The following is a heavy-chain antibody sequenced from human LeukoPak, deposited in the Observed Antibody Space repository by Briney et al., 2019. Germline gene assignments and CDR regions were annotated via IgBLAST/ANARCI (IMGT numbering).Heavy chain of an antibody. V-gene: IGHV3-23*01. CDR1: GFTFSSYA. D-gene: IGHD3-9*01. J-gene: IGHJ4*02. Sequence: PGGSLRLSCAASGFTFSSYAMSWVRQAPGKGLEWVSAISGSGGSTYYADSVKGRFTISRDNSKNTLYLQMNSLRAEDTAVYYCAKDPPGDLRYFDRLFRPYFDYWGQGTLVTVSS. CDR2: ISGSGGST. CDR3: AKDPPGDLRYFDRLFRPYFDY.